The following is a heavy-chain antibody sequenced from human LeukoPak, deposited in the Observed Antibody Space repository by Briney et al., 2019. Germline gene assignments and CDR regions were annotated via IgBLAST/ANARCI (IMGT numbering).Heavy chain of an antibody. Sequence: GGSLRLSCAASGFTFSTYTMAWVRQAPGGGLEWVSGISGDGYSTYYADSVKGRFAISRDNSKSTLYLQMNSLRAEETAVYYCAKDFGRNLGGPGYWGRGTRVTVSS. CDR2: ISGDGYST. V-gene: IGHV3-23*01. J-gene: IGHJ4*02. CDR1: GFTFSTYT. D-gene: IGHD3-10*01. CDR3: AKDFGRNLGGPGY.